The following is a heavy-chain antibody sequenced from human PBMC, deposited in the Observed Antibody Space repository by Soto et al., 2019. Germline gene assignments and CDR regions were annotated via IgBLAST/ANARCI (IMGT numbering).Heavy chain of an antibody. J-gene: IGHJ6*02. CDR1: GYTFTSYY. CDR3: AREESSSWRYYYYGMDV. Sequence: GASVKVPCKASGYTFTSYYMHWVRQAPGQGLEWMGIINPSGGSTSYAQKFQGRVTMTRDTSTSTVYMELSSLRSEDTAVYYCAREESSSWRYYYYGMDVWGQGTTVTVSS. CDR2: INPSGGST. V-gene: IGHV1-46*01. D-gene: IGHD6-13*01.